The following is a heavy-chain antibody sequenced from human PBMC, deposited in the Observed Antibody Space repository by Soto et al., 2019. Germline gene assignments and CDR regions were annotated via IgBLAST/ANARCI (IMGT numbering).Heavy chain of an antibody. CDR1: GFTLSDRY. J-gene: IGHJ4*02. D-gene: IGHD3-10*02. V-gene: IGHV3-11*03. CDR3: ARSGDNYNVLDY. CDR2: SSNSGTFT. Sequence: GGSLRLSCAASGFTLSDRYMSWIRQAPGKGLEWVSFSSNSGTFTKYADSVKGGFTISRDNAKNSLYLQINSLRGEDTAIYFCARSGDNYNVLDYWGPGTPVTVSS.